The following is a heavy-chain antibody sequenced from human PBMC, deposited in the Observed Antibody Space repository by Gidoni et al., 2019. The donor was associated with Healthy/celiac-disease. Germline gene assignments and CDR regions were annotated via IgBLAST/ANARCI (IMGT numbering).Heavy chain of an antibody. Sequence: QVQRVESGGGVVQPGRSLRLSCAASGFTFSSYGMHWVRQAPGKGLDWVAVIWYDGSNKYYADSVKGRFTISRDNSKNTLYLQMNSLRAEDTAVYYCARDFMVRGLDYWGQGTLVTVSS. D-gene: IGHD3-10*01. CDR3: ARDFMVRGLDY. CDR1: GFTFSSYG. V-gene: IGHV3-33*08. CDR2: IWYDGSNK. J-gene: IGHJ4*02.